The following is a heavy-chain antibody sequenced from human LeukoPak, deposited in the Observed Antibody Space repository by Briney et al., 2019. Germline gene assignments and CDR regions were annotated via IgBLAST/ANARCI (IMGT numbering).Heavy chain of an antibody. V-gene: IGHV3-66*01. CDR2: LYSGGGT. CDR1: GFTVSSNH. Sequence: TGGSLRLSCAASGFTVSSNHMSWVRQAPGKGLEWVSVLYSGGGTYYADSVKGRFTISRDNSKDTLCLQMNSLRVEDTAVYYCARDRGFNWGQGTLVTVSS. J-gene: IGHJ4*02. CDR3: ARDRGFN. D-gene: IGHD3-10*01.